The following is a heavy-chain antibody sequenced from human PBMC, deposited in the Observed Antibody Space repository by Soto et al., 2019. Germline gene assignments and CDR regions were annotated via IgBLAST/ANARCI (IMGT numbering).Heavy chain of an antibody. V-gene: IGHV1-8*01. CDR1: GYTFTSYD. J-gene: IGHJ6*02. CDR3: ARGEYDILTGYPYYSYGMDV. Sequence: QVQLVQSGAEVKKPGASVKVSCKASGYTFTSYDINWVRQATGQGLEWMGWMNPNSGNTGYAQKCQGSGTMTSNTSISTASKELSSLRSEDPAGYYCARGEYDILTGYPYYSYGMDVWGQGTTVTVSS. CDR2: MNPNSGNT. D-gene: IGHD3-9*01.